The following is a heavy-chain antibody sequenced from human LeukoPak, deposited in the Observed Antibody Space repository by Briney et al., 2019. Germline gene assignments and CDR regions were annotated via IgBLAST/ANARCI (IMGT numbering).Heavy chain of an antibody. D-gene: IGHD6-13*01. V-gene: IGHV3-7*04. J-gene: IGHJ4*02. CDR3: ARLAAGSDYFDY. Sequence: GGSLRLSCAASGFPFSRYWMSWVPQAPGKGLEWVGNIKPDGSEKHYVDSVKGRFTFSRDSAKNSLYLQMNGLRAEDMAVYYCARLAAGSDYFDYWGQGTLVTVSS. CDR1: GFPFSRYW. CDR2: IKPDGSEK.